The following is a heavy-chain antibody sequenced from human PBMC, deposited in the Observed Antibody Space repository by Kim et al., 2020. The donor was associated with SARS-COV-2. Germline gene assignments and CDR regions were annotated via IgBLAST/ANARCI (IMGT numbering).Heavy chain of an antibody. Sequence: KPNSGGTNYAPKFQGRVTMTRDTSISTAYMGLGRLRSDDTAVYYCARSWDYWGQGTLVTVSS. CDR3: ARSWDY. CDR2: KPNSGGT. J-gene: IGHJ4*02. V-gene: IGHV1-2*02.